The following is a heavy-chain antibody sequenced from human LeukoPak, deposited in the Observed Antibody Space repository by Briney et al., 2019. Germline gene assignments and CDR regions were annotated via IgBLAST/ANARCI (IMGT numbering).Heavy chain of an antibody. D-gene: IGHD3-22*01. Sequence: GGSLRLSCAASGFTFSSYAMSWVRQAPGKGLEWVANIKQDGSEKYYVDSVKGRFTISRDNAKNPLYLQMNSLRAEDTAVYYCARGGYYRREAFDIWGQGTMVTVSS. CDR1: GFTFSSYA. CDR3: ARGGYYRREAFDI. V-gene: IGHV3-7*04. CDR2: IKQDGSEK. J-gene: IGHJ3*02.